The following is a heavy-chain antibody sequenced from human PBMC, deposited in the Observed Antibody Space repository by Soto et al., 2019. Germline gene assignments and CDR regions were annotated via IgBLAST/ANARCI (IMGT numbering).Heavy chain of an antibody. CDR1: GYSFTSYW. CDR3: ARHGTSGYDLYYYYGMDV. Sequence: PGESLKISCKGSGYSFTSYWIGWVRQMPGKGLEWMGIIYPGDSDTRYSPSFQGQVTISADKSISTAYLQWSSLKASDTAMYYFARHGTSGYDLYYYYGMDVWGQGTTVTVSS. J-gene: IGHJ6*02. V-gene: IGHV5-51*01. D-gene: IGHD5-12*01. CDR2: IYPGDSDT.